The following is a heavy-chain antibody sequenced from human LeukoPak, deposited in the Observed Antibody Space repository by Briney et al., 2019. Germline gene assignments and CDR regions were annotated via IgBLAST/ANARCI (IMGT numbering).Heavy chain of an antibody. D-gene: IGHD6-6*01. CDR2: INPTGGST. V-gene: IGHV1-46*01. CDR1: GYTFPSYF. J-gene: IGHJ4*02. Sequence: ASVKVSCKASGYTFPSYFMHWVRQAPGQGLEWMGIINPTGGSTTYAQKFQGRVTMTRDTSTSTVYMELSSLRSDDTAVYYCARTAARRFDYWGQGTPVTVSS. CDR3: ARTAARRFDY.